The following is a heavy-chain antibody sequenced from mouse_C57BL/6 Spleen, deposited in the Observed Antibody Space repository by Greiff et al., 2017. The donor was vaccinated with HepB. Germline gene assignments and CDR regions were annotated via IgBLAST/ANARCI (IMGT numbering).Heavy chain of an antibody. CDR1: GYTFTSYG. Sequence: LQESGAELARPGASVKLSCKASGYTFTSYGISWVKQRTGQGLEWIGEIYPRSGNTYYNEKFKGKATLTADKSSSTAYMELRSLTSEDSAVYFCARRDGYDVGAYWGQGTLVTVSA. J-gene: IGHJ3*01. CDR3: ARRDGYDVGAY. CDR2: IYPRSGNT. D-gene: IGHD2-2*01. V-gene: IGHV1-81*01.